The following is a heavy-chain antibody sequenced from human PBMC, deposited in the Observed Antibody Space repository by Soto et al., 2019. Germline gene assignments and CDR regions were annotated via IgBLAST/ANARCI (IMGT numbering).Heavy chain of an antibody. Sequence: PSETLSLTCTVSGGSMRSYYWSWIRQPPGKGLEWIGYIYYSGVSNYNPPPKSRVTMSVDTSNNQFFLKLNSVTAADTAVYYCAREGTSIWSGDYRMDVWGQGTMVTVSS. D-gene: IGHD6-13*01. J-gene: IGHJ6*02. CDR1: GGSMRSYY. CDR3: AREGTSIWSGDYRMDV. CDR2: IYYSGVS. V-gene: IGHV4-59*01.